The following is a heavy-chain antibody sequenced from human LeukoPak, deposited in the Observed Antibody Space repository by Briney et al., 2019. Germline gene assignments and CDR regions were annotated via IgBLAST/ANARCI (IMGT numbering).Heavy chain of an antibody. CDR2: MNPNSGNT. CDR1: GYTFTSYD. Sequence: ASVKVSCKASGYTFTSYDINWVRQATGQGLEWMGWMNPNSGNTGYAQKFQGRVTMTRNSSISTAYMELSSLRSEDTAVYYCAKLRSYSGSWEFDYWGQGTLVTVSS. J-gene: IGHJ4*02. CDR3: AKLRSYSGSWEFDY. D-gene: IGHD6-13*01. V-gene: IGHV1-8*01.